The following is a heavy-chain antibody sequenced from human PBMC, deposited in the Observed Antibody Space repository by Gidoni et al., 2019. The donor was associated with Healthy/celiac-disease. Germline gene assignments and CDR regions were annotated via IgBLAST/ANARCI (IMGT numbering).Heavy chain of an antibody. CDR2: ISSSSSTI. Sequence: EVQLVESGGGLVQPGGSLRLSCAASGFTFSSYSMNWVRQAPGKGLEWVSYISSSSSTIYYADSVKGRFTIARDNAKNSLYLQMNSLRDEDTAVYYCARARDSSGLYGMDVWGQGTTVTVSS. D-gene: IGHD3-22*01. J-gene: IGHJ6*02. V-gene: IGHV3-48*02. CDR3: ARARDSSGLYGMDV. CDR1: GFTFSSYS.